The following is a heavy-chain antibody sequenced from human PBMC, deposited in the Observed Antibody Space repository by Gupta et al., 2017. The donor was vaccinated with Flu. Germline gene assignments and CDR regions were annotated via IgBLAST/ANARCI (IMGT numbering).Heavy chain of an antibody. CDR3: VRPRGYCTDGTCYRPGFEM. Sequence: EVQLVQSGPEVKKPGESLKIFCKDSGNRFTNNWIGWVRQMPGKGLEWVGIIYPGDSDTRYSPSFQGQVTISADKSISAAYLQWSSLKASDTAMYYCVRPRGYCTDGTCYRPGFEMWGQGTMVTVSS. CDR2: IYPGDSDT. CDR1: GNRFTNNW. J-gene: IGHJ3*02. D-gene: IGHD2-8*01. V-gene: IGHV5-51*03.